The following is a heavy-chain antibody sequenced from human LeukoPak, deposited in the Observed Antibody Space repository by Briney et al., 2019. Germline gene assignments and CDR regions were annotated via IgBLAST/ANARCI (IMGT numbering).Heavy chain of an antibody. Sequence: PGSSLRLSCAASGFTFDDYAMHWVRQAPGKGLEWVSGISWNSGSIGYADSVKGRFTISRDNAKNSLYLQMNSLRAEDTALYYCAKGEWELRSPFDYWGQGTLVTVSS. CDR2: ISWNSGSI. V-gene: IGHV3-9*01. D-gene: IGHD1-26*01. CDR1: GFTFDDYA. CDR3: AKGEWELRSPFDY. J-gene: IGHJ4*02.